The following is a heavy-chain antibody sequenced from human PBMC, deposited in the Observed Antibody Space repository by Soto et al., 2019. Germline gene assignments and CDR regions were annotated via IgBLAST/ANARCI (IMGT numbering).Heavy chain of an antibody. Sequence: QVQLVQSGAEVKKPGSSVKVSCKASGGSFSNSVIRWVRQAPGQGLEGLGGIIPSFDSTNYAQKLQGRVTCIADYSTSTGYMELRSLSSADTAVYYCARASPPFGVTMDENYCDSWGQGTKVTVSS. J-gene: IGHJ4*02. V-gene: IGHV1-69*01. CDR3: ARASPPFGVTMDENYCDS. D-gene: IGHD3-3*01. CDR1: GGSFSNSV. CDR2: IIPSFDST.